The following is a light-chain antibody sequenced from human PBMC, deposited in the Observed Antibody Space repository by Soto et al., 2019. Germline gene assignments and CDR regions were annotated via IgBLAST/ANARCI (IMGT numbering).Light chain of an antibody. CDR3: QQHNNYPWT. V-gene: IGKV1-5*03. CDR1: QSISSW. J-gene: IGKJ1*01. CDR2: KAS. Sequence: DIQMTQSPSTLSASVGDRVTITCRASQSISSWLAWYQQKPGRAPKFLICKASSLESGVPSRFSGSGSGTEFPLTITSLQPDDFATYYCQQHNNYPWTFGPGTKVDIK.